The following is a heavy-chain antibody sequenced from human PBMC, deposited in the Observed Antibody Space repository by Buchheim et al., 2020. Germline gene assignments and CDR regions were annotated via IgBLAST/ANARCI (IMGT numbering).Heavy chain of an antibody. CDR2: LSNTGST. V-gene: IGHV4-59*01. Sequence: QVQLQESGPGLVKPSETLSLICTVSGGSISSFYWSWFRQSPGKELEWIGYLSNTGSTDYNPSLKSRVAIPVDTSKNQFSLKLNSVTAADTAVYYCARIRTAHSSVDPWGQGTL. CDR1: GGSISSFY. J-gene: IGHJ5*02. CDR3: ARIRTAHSSVDP. D-gene: IGHD6-19*01.